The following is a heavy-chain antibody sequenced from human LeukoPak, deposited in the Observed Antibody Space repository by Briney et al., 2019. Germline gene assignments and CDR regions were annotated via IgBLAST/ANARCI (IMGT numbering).Heavy chain of an antibody. CDR1: GFTFDDYA. V-gene: IGHV3-9*01. D-gene: IGHD6-6*01. J-gene: IGHJ6*02. CDR2: ISWNSGSI. CDR3: AKDTSIAAPYGMDV. Sequence: GGSLRLSCAASGFTFDDYAMHWVRQAPGMGLEWVSGISWNSGSIGYADSVKGRFTISRDNAKNSLYLQMNSLRAEDTALYYCAKDTSIAAPYGMDVWGQGTTVTVSS.